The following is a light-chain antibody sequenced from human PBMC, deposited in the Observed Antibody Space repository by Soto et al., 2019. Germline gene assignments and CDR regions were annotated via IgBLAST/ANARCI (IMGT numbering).Light chain of an antibody. J-gene: IGLJ1*01. CDR2: EVS. CDR3: SSYPSRSTLV. V-gene: IGLV2-14*01. CDR1: SSDVGGYNY. Sequence: QSALTQPASVSGSPGQSITISCTGTSSDVGGYNYVSWYQQHPGKAPKLMIYEVSNRPSGVSNRFSGSKSGNTASLTISVLQAEDEADYYCSSYPSRSTLVFGTGTKVTVL.